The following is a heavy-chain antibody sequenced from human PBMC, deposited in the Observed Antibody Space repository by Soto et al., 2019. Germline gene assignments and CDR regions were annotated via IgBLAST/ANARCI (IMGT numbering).Heavy chain of an antibody. Sequence: QVQLVESGGGVVQPGRSLRLSCAASGFTFPRFGMHWVRQAPGKGLAWVALITYEGSQIYYADAVKGRFTISRDNADNTLSLQMDNLRTEDTATYFCAKGRGEMNWANYYGLDVWGQGNTVTVSS. D-gene: IGHD7-27*01. V-gene: IGHV3-30*18. CDR3: AKGRGEMNWANYYGLDV. CDR1: GFTFPRFG. J-gene: IGHJ6*02. CDR2: ITYEGSQI.